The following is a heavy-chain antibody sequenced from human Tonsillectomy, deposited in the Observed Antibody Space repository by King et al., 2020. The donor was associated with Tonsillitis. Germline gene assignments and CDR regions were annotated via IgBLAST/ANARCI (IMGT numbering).Heavy chain of an antibody. CDR2: INTNSGGT. CDR1: GYTFTGYY. Sequence: VQLVESGAEVKKPGASVKVSCKASGYTFTGYYMHWVRQAPGQGLEWMGWINTNSGGTNYAQKFQGRVTMTRDTSISTAYMELSRLRSDDTAVYYCARGGIVEQWLVRGLVLFDYWVQGTLVTVP. J-gene: IGHJ4*02. CDR3: ARGGIVEQWLVRGLVLFDY. V-gene: IGHV1-2*02. D-gene: IGHD6-19*01.